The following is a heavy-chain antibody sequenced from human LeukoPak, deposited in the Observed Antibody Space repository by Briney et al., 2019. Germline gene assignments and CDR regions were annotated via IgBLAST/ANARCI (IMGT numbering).Heavy chain of an antibody. Sequence: GGSLRLSCAASGFTFSSYWMSWVRQAPGKGLEWVANIKQDGSEKYYVDSVKGRFTISRDNAKNSLYLQMNSLRAEDTAVYYCARAYGSGSSDPYYFDYWGQGTLVTVSS. D-gene: IGHD3-10*01. CDR2: IKQDGSEK. V-gene: IGHV3-7*04. CDR1: GFTFSSYW. J-gene: IGHJ4*02. CDR3: ARAYGSGSSDPYYFDY.